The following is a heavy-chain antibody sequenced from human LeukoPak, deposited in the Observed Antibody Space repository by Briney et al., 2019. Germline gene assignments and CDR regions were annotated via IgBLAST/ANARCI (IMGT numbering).Heavy chain of an antibody. CDR3: AKDQADYYDSSGPRGAFDI. CDR2: ISRNSGSI. CDR1: GFTFDDYA. Sequence: PGGSLRLSCAASGFTFDDYAMHWVRQAPGKGLEWVSGISRNSGSIGYADSVKGRFTISRDNAKNSLYLQKNSLRAEDTALYYCAKDQADYYDSSGPRGAFDIWGRDTGLSVSS. D-gene: IGHD3-22*01. J-gene: IGHJ3*02. V-gene: IGHV3-9*01.